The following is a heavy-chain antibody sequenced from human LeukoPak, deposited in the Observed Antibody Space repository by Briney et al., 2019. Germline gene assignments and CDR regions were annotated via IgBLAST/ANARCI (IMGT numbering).Heavy chain of an antibody. D-gene: IGHD2-21*02. CDR1: GFTFSSYA. Sequence: TGGSLRLSCAASGFTFSSYAMSWVRQAPGKGLEWVSAISGSGGSTYYADSVKGRFTISRDNSKNTLYLQMNSLRAEDTAVYYCAKDRSPRLLFPYYFDYWGQGTLVTVSS. CDR2: ISGSGGST. V-gene: IGHV3-23*01. J-gene: IGHJ4*02. CDR3: AKDRSPRLLFPYYFDY.